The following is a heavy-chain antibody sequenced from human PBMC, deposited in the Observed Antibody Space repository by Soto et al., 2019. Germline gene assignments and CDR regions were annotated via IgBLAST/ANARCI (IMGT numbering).Heavy chain of an antibody. J-gene: IGHJ4*02. Sequence: GESLKISCAASGFTFSSYAMSWVRQAPGKGLEWVSAISGSGGSTYYADSVKGRFTISRDNSKNTLYLQMNSLRAEDTAVYYCAKSELVVGAVYYFDYWGQGTLVTVSS. CDR2: ISGSGGST. V-gene: IGHV3-23*01. CDR1: GFTFSSYA. D-gene: IGHD2-15*01. CDR3: AKSELVVGAVYYFDY.